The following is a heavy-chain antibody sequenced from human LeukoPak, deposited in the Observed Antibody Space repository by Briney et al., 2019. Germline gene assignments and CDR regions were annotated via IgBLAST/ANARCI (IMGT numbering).Heavy chain of an antibody. CDR2: IYSGGST. J-gene: IGHJ4*02. CDR3: AKDLTTVTPVDDY. V-gene: IGHV3-53*01. CDR1: GFTVSSNY. Sequence: PGGSLRLSCAASGFTVSSNYMSWVRQAPGKGLEWVSVIYSGGSTYYADSVKGRFTISRDNSKNTLYLQMNSLRAEDTAVYYCAKDLTTVTPVDDYWGQGTLVTVSS. D-gene: IGHD4-17*01.